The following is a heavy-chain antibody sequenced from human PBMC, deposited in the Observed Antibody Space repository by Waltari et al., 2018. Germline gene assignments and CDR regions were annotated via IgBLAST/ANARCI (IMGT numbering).Heavy chain of an antibody. Sequence: QVPLVQSGAEVKQPGSSVKVSCKASGGTFGRYAITWVRQAPGQGLEWGGGVIPIYGTPNYEAKFQGRVTVTADASTSTAYLEVRRLRSEDTAVYYCAKREIGYAFDTWGQGTMVIVSS. CDR3: AKREIGYAFDT. CDR1: GGTFGRYA. CDR2: VIPIYGTP. V-gene: IGHV1-69*12. D-gene: IGHD1-26*01. J-gene: IGHJ3*02.